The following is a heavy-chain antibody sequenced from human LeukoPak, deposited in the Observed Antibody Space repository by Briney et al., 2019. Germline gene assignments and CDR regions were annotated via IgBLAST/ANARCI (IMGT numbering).Heavy chain of an antibody. V-gene: IGHV3-23*01. D-gene: IGHD4-17*01. CDR2: ISGIGTTT. Sequence: GGSLRLSSTASGFTFRSYTMTWVGQAPGKGLECVLVISGIGTTTYYADSVTGRFNSSRDNSKITLYLEMNSLRVEGTATYYCTKKRTTGVTDFCILWGQRTGDSLL. J-gene: IGHJ4*02. CDR1: GFTFRSYT. CDR3: TKKRTTGVTDFCIL.